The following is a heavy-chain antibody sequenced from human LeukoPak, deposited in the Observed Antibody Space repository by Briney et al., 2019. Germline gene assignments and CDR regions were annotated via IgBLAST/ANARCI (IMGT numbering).Heavy chain of an antibody. J-gene: IGHJ4*02. CDR3: ARRRGELPDY. Sequence: GASVKVSCKASGYTFTSYYMHWVRQAPGQGLEWMGIINPSGGSTNYTQKLQGRVTMTTDTSTSTAYMELRSLRSDDTAVYYCARRRGELPDYWGQGTLVTVSS. CDR2: INPSGGST. V-gene: IGHV1-46*01. CDR1: GYTFTSYY. D-gene: IGHD1-26*01.